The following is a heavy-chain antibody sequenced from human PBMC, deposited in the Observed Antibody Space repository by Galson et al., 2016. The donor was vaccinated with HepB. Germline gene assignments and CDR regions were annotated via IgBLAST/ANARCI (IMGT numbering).Heavy chain of an antibody. CDR3: ARDLTGIYGMDV. Sequence: SLRLSCAASGFTLSRYAMHWVRQAPGKGLEWVSATSGSGGRKDYADSVKGRFTISRDNSKNTLYLQMNSLRAEDTAVYYCARDLTGIYGMDVWGQGTTVTVSS. CDR1: GFTLSRYA. CDR2: TSGSGGRK. V-gene: IGHV3-30-3*01. J-gene: IGHJ6*02. D-gene: IGHD1-20*01.